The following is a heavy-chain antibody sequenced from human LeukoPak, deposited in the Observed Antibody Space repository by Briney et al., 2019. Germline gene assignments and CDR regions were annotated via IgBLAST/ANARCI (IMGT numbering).Heavy chain of an antibody. V-gene: IGHV3-15*01. CDR3: TRESGYKTSRQRGFDS. Sequence: GGSLILSCAASGFDFSFTWMSWVRQAPGKGLELVGRIKSKISGGTIDYAAPVRGRFTISRDDTENMVFLQMSSLKIEDTAVYYCTRESGYKTSRQRGFDSWGQGILVTVSS. CDR1: GFDFSFTW. D-gene: IGHD5-12*01. J-gene: IGHJ4*02. CDR2: IKSKISGGTI.